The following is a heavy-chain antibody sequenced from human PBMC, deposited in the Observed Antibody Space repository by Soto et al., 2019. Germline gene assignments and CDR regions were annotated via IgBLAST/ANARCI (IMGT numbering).Heavy chain of an antibody. Sequence: ASVKVSCKASGYAFTTYHMHWVRQAPGQGLEWMGMIDPSDGATTYAQKLQGRVTMTRDTATSTVYMELSSLRSEDTAVYYCARDEVPDVQNDAFDIWGQGTMVTVSS. CDR1: GYAFTTYH. V-gene: IGHV1-46*04. CDR2: IDPSDGAT. CDR3: ARDEVPDVQNDAFDI. J-gene: IGHJ3*02.